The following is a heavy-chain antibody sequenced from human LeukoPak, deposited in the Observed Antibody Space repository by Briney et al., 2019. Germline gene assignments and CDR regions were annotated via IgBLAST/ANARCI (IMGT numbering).Heavy chain of an antibody. V-gene: IGHV3-23*01. CDR1: GVTFSSYA. Sequence: PGGSLRLSCAASGVTFSSYAMSWVRQAPGKGLEWVSAISGSGGSTYYADSVMGRFTTSRDNSKNTLYLQMNRLRAEDTAVFYCAKDFGIGLRYFDWNYWGQGTLVTVSS. J-gene: IGHJ4*02. D-gene: IGHD3-9*01. CDR3: AKDFGIGLRYFDWNY. CDR2: ISGSGGST.